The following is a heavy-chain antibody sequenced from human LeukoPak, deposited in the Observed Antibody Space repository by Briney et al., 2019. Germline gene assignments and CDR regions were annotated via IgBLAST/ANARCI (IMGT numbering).Heavy chain of an antibody. V-gene: IGHV4-39*07. J-gene: IGHJ6*03. CDR2: IYYSGST. D-gene: IGHD1-7*01. CDR3: ARVGTGTYYYYYYYMDV. Sequence: SETLSLTCTVSGGSISSSSYYWGWIRQPPGKGLEWTGSIYYSGSTYYNPSLKSRVTISVDTSKNQFSLKLSSVTAADTAVYYCARVGTGTYYYYYYYMDVWGKGTTVTVSS. CDR1: GGSISSSSYY.